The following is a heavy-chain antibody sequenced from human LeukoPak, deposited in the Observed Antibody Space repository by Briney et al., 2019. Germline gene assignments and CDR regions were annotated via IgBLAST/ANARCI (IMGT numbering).Heavy chain of an antibody. J-gene: IGHJ4*02. CDR2: ISYDGSNK. CDR3: ARDRNLGY. Sequence: PGGSLRLSCAASGFTFSSYAMHWVRQAPGKGLEWVAVISYDGSNKYYADSVKGRFTISRDNSKNTLYLQMNSLRAEDTAVYYCARDRNLGYWGQGTLVTVSS. V-gene: IGHV3-30-3*01. D-gene: IGHD3-10*01. CDR1: GFTFSSYA.